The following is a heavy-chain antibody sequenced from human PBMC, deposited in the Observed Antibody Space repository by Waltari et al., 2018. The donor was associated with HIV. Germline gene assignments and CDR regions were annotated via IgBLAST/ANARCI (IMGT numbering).Heavy chain of an antibody. J-gene: IGHJ6*02. V-gene: IGHV3-7*01. CDR3: ARIGTFPHNYAIDF. CDR1: GFPFTNSW. D-gene: IGHD1-26*01. CDR2: IKDDGSEK. Sequence: VQLMESGGGLVQSGGSLRLSCAASGFPFTNSWRSWVRQTPGKGLEWVAYIKDDGSEKYYMGSVKGRFTISRDNAKNSMFLQMNSLRAEDTAVYYCARIGTFPHNYAIDFWGQGTTVTVSS.